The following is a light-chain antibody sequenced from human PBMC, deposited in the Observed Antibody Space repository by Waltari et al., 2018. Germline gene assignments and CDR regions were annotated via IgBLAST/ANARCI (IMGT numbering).Light chain of an antibody. Sequence: QSVLTQPPSVSGAPGQRVAICCTGSSANIGGGYDVNWYQQLPGTAPKLLIYGNNNRPSGVPDRFSGSKSGTSASLAITGLQAEDEADYYCQSYDSSLNAYVVFGGGTKLTVL. CDR3: QSYDSSLNAYVV. J-gene: IGLJ2*01. V-gene: IGLV1-40*01. CDR2: GNN. CDR1: SANIGGGYD.